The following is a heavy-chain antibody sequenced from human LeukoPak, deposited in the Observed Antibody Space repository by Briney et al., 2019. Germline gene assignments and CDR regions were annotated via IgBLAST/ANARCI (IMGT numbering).Heavy chain of an antibody. J-gene: IGHJ4*02. Sequence: PRGSLRLSCAASGFTFSSYEMNWVRQAPGKGLEWVSYISSSGSTIYDADSVKGRFTISRDNAKNSLYLQMNSLRAEDTAVYYCAREIPNYDFWSGYPVGFDYWGQGTLVTVSS. CDR2: ISSSGSTI. D-gene: IGHD3-3*01. CDR1: GFTFSSYE. V-gene: IGHV3-48*03. CDR3: AREIPNYDFWSGYPVGFDY.